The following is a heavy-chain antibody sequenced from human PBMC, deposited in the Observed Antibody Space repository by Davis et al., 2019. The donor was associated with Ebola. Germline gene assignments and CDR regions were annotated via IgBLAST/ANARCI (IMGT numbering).Heavy chain of an antibody. CDR2: LSGSGDST. CDR3: ASGRGYSYVDH. D-gene: IGHD5-18*01. CDR1: GFTFSNYA. J-gene: IGHJ4*02. Sequence: GGSLRLSCAASGFTFSNYAMSWVRQAPGQGLEWVSSLSGSGDSTYYADSVKGRFTISRDNAKNTLYLQMNSLRAEDTAVYYCASGRGYSYVDHWGQGTLVTVSS. V-gene: IGHV3-23*01.